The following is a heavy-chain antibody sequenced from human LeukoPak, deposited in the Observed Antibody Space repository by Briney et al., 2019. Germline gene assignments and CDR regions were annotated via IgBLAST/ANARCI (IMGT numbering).Heavy chain of an antibody. Sequence: PGGSLRLSCAASGFTFSSYAMSWVRQAPGKGLEWVSFIYSAGSIYYSDSVKGRFTISIDNSKNTLYLQMNSLRAEDTAVYYCAKRRGLELLYYYYMDVWGKGTTVTVSS. V-gene: IGHV3-23*01. CDR1: GFTFSSYA. D-gene: IGHD1-7*01. CDR2: IYSAGSI. CDR3: AKRRGLELLYYYYMDV. J-gene: IGHJ6*03.